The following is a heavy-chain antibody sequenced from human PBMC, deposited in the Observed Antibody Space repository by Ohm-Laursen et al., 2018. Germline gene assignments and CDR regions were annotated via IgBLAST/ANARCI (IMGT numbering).Heavy chain of an antibody. J-gene: IGHJ4*02. CDR1: GFTFSNSA. V-gene: IGHV3-23*01. CDR3: AKDRRDEWLVRAGLDY. Sequence: SLRLSCSASGFTFSNSAMSWVRQAPGEGLEWVSAISGSGGGSYYADSVKGRFTISRDNSKNTLYLQMNSLRAEDTAVYYCAKDRRDEWLVRAGLDYWGPGTLVTVSS. CDR2: ISGSGGGS. D-gene: IGHD6-19*01.